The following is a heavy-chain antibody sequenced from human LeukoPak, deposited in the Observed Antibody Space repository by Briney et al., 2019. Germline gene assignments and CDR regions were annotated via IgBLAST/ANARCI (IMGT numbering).Heavy chain of an antibody. Sequence: PSETLSLTCTVSGGSISSSSYYWGWIRQPPGKGLEWIGSIYYSGSTYYNPSLKSRVTISVDTSKNQFSLKLSSVTAADTAVYYCARDRRLRVLPGEAHFDYWGQGTLVTVSS. CDR3: ARDRRLRVLPGEAHFDY. CDR1: GGSISSSSYY. D-gene: IGHD5-24*01. CDR2: IYYSGST. J-gene: IGHJ4*02. V-gene: IGHV4-39*07.